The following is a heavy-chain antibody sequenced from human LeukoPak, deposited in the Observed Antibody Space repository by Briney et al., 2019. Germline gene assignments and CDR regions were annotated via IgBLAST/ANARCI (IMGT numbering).Heavy chain of an antibody. Sequence: ASVKVSCKASLYTCTDYYMHCVRQAPGQGLEGLGWVNRKSGGTNYAQKFQGRVTMTKEPSISTAYMELSRLTSDDTAVYYCARVTTGTYYDYWGKGTLVTVSS. J-gene: IGHJ4*02. V-gene: IGHV1-2*02. D-gene: IGHD3-22*01. CDR3: ARVTTGTYYDY. CDR2: VNRKSGGT. CDR1: LYTCTDYY.